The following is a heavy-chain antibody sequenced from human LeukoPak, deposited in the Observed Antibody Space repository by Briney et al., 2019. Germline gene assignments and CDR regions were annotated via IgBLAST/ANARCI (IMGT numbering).Heavy chain of an antibody. CDR2: ISYDGNKK. J-gene: IGHJ4*02. D-gene: IGHD3-22*01. CDR1: GFTVSSNY. Sequence: GGSLRLSCAASGFTVSSNYMSWVRQAPGKGLEWVAVISYDGNKKYYADSVKGRFTISRDTSKNKVFVQMNSLSAEDTAVYYCARDDGYYDSSGSLDYWGQGTLVTVSS. V-gene: IGHV3-30-3*01. CDR3: ARDDGYYDSSGSLDY.